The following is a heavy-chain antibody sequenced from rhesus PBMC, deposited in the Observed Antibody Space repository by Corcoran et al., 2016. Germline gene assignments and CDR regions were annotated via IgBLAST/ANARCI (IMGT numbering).Heavy chain of an antibody. CDR3: ARDPESGFDY. Sequence: QVQLQESGPGLVKPSETLSLTCAVSGGSISSSHWWSWLRQPPGKGLDWIGFISGSSGSTYYNPSLKSRVTISKDTSKNQFSLKLSSVTAADTAVYYCARDPESGFDYWGQGVLVTVSS. CDR2: ISGSSGST. CDR1: GGSISSSHW. J-gene: IGHJ4*01. V-gene: IGHV4S19*01. D-gene: IGHD1-44*01.